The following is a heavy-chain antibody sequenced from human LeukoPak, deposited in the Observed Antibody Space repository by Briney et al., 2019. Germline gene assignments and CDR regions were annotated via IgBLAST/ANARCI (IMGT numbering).Heavy chain of an antibody. J-gene: IGHJ4*02. CDR2: ISYDGTHK. D-gene: IGHD4-17*01. CDR1: GFTFNSYA. Sequence: GGSLRLSCAASGFTFNSYAMHWVRQAPGKGLEWVAFISYDGTHKYYADSVKGRFTVSRDNSKSTLYLQMNSLRAEDTALYYCARARSTVTTTGGGFDYWGQGTLVTVSS. V-gene: IGHV3-30*04. CDR3: ARARSTVTTTGGGFDY.